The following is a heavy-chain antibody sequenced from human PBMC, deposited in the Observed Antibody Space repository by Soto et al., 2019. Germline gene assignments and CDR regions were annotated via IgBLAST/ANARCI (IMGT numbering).Heavy chain of an antibody. D-gene: IGHD4-17*01. Sequence: GRSLKISCKGSGYSFSSHWIGWVRQMPGKGLDWMGIIYPGDSDTRYSPSFLGQVTISADKSINTAYLQWSSLKASDTAMYYCARQGNGAEGFDFWGQGALVTVSS. CDR1: GYSFSSHW. CDR2: IYPGDSDT. J-gene: IGHJ4*02. CDR3: ARQGNGAEGFDF. V-gene: IGHV5-51*01.